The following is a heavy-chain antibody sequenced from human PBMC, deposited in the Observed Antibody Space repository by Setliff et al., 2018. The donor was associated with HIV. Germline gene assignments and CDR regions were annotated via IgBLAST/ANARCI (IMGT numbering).Heavy chain of an antibody. V-gene: IGHV1-2*06. J-gene: IGHJ3*02. D-gene: IGHD3-10*01. Sequence: ASVKVSCKASGYTFTGYFIRWVRQAPGQGLEWMGQINPNRGDTKSHHKFADRLIMSRDTSLTTVYMELTSLRSDDTAVYYCARVSSFNKIIREAFDIWGQGTLVNVSS. CDR2: INPNRGDT. CDR1: GYTFTGYF. CDR3: ARVSSFNKIIREAFDI.